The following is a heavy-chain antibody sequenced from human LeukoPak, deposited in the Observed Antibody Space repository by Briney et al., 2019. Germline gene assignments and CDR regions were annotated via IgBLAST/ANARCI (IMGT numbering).Heavy chain of an antibody. V-gene: IGHV1-2*02. CDR2: INPNSHGT. Sequence: GASVKVSCKASGYTFIDYYIHWVRQAPGQGLEWMGWINPNSHGTNYAQKFQGRVTMTRDTSISTAYMELNRLTSADTAVYYCGRAILGRGSGDFDYWGQGTLVTVSS. CDR3: GRAILGRGSGDFDY. CDR1: GYTFIDYY. D-gene: IGHD3-10*01. J-gene: IGHJ4*02.